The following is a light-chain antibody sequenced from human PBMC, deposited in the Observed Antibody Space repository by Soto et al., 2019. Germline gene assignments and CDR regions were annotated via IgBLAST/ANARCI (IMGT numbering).Light chain of an antibody. J-gene: IGLJ1*01. CDR2: DVS. V-gene: IGLV2-11*01. CDR1: SSDVGTYNY. CDR3: CSYAGSYTLYV. Sequence: QSALTQPRSVSGSPGQSVTISCTGTSSDVGTYNYVSWYQQHPGKAPKLMIYDVSKRPSGVPDRFSGSKSGNTASLTISGLHAEDEADYYCCSYAGSYTLYVFGTGSKLTVL.